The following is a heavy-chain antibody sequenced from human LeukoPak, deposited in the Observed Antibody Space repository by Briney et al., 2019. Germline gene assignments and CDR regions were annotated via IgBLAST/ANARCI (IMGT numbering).Heavy chain of an antibody. CDR1: GGSISSYY. Sequence: SETLSLTCTVSGGSISSYYWNWIRQPPGKGLEWIGYIYYSGSTNYNPSLKSRVTISVDTSKNQFSLKLSSVTAADTAVYYCARAQSGSYSWWYYYYMDVWGKGTTVTVSS. CDR2: IYYSGST. V-gene: IGHV4-59*01. J-gene: IGHJ6*03. D-gene: IGHD1-26*01. CDR3: ARAQSGSYSWWYYYYMDV.